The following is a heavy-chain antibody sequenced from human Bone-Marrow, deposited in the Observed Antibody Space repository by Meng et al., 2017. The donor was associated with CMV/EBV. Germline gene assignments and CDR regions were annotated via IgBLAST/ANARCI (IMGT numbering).Heavy chain of an antibody. D-gene: IGHD2-21*01. CDR1: GFTFSSYS. J-gene: IGHJ4*02. V-gene: IGHV3-48*04. CDR2: ISSSSSTI. Sequence: GESLKISCAASGFTFSSYSMNWVRQAPGKGLEWVSYISSSSSTIYYADSVKGRFTISRDNAKNSLYLQMNSLRAEDTAVYYCSPVVRPYCSQGTLVTVSS. CDR3: SPVVRPY.